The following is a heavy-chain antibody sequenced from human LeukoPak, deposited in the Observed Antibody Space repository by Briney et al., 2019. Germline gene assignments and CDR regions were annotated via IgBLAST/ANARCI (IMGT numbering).Heavy chain of an antibody. CDR2: IIPIFGTA. CDR1: GGTCSSYA. CDR3: ARVPGTGGAFDI. Sequence: ASVKVSCKASGGTCSSYAISWVRQAPGQGLEWMGGIIPIFGTANYAQKFQGRVTITTDESTSTAYMELSSLRSEDTAVYYCARVPGTGGAFDIWGQGTMVTVSS. J-gene: IGHJ3*02. D-gene: IGHD1-1*01. V-gene: IGHV1-69*05.